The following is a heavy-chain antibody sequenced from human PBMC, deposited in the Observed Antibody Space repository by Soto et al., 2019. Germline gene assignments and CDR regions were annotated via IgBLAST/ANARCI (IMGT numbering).Heavy chain of an antibody. CDR3: ARNYDILTGYYSPAY. V-gene: IGHV4-39*01. CDR1: GGSISSSSYY. CDR2: IYYSGST. Sequence: SETLSLTCTVSGGSISSSSYYWGWIRQPPGKGLEWIGSIYYSGSTYYNPSLKSRVTISVDTSKNQFSLKLSSVTAADTAVYYCARNYDILTGYYSPAYWGQGTLVTVSS. J-gene: IGHJ4*02. D-gene: IGHD3-9*01.